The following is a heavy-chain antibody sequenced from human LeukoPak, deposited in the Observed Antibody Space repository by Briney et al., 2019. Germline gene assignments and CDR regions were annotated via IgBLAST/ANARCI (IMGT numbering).Heavy chain of an antibody. Sequence: ASVKVSCKASEYTFTSYAMHWVRQAPGQRLEWMGWINPNSGDTNYAQKFQGRVTMTRDTSISTAYTELSTLRSDDTAVYYCARESLQMHMASDAFDIWGQGTMVTVSS. V-gene: IGHV1-2*02. D-gene: IGHD5-24*01. CDR3: ARESLQMHMASDAFDI. J-gene: IGHJ3*02. CDR2: INPNSGDT. CDR1: EYTFTSYA.